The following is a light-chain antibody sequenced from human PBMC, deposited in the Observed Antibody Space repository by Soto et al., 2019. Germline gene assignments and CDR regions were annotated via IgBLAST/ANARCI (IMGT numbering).Light chain of an antibody. CDR3: QHYGTSPTLFT. Sequence: ETVLTQSPGTLSLSPGDRVTLSCRASQSVTSGYLAWYQQKPGQPPRLLIYGATSRATSIPDRFSGGGSGTDFTLTISRLEPEDFAMYYCQHYGTSPTLFTFGPGTKLDIK. CDR1: QSVTSGY. V-gene: IGKV3-20*01. J-gene: IGKJ3*01. CDR2: GAT.